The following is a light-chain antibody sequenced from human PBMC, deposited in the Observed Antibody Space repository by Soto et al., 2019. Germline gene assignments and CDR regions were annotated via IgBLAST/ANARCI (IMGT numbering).Light chain of an antibody. Sequence: DIQMTQSPSSLSASVGDRVAITCRASQGISNYLAWYQQTPGQVPKLLIYAASTLDTGVPARFSGSGSGTEFTLTISSLQPEDVATYYCQQYNSAPFTFGPGTKVDIK. J-gene: IGKJ3*01. CDR2: AAS. CDR3: QQYNSAPFT. V-gene: IGKV1-27*01. CDR1: QGISNY.